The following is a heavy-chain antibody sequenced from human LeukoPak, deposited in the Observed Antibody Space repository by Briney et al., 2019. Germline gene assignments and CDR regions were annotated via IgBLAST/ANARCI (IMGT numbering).Heavy chain of an antibody. Sequence: SETLSLTCSVSRGSISSGDYCWGWIRPPPGRGLEWIASIHYSETAYYNPSLKSRVTISVDTSKNDFPLKLSSVTAADTAVYYCARGPTYQPIDYWGQGTLVTVSS. V-gene: IGHV4-39*02. CDR1: RGSISSGDYC. D-gene: IGHD2-2*01. CDR3: ARGPTYQPIDY. J-gene: IGHJ4*02. CDR2: IHYSETA.